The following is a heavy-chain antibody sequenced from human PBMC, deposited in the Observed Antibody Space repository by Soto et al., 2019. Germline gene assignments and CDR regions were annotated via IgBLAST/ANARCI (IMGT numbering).Heavy chain of an antibody. V-gene: IGHV1-8*01. CDR1: GYTFTSYD. CDR3: ARDGPLSYDYIWGSYRLNDAFDI. D-gene: IGHD3-16*02. CDR2: MNPNSGNT. J-gene: IGHJ3*02. Sequence: QVQLVQSGAEVKKPGASVKVSCKASGYTFTSYDINWVRQATGQGLEWMGWMNPNSGNTGYAQKFQGRVTMTRNTSISTAHMELSSLRSEDTAVYYCARDGPLSYDYIWGSYRLNDAFDIWGQGTMVTVSS.